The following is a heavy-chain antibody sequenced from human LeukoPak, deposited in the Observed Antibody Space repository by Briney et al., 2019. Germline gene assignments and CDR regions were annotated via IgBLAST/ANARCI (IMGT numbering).Heavy chain of an antibody. CDR2: IYYSGST. J-gene: IGHJ4*02. V-gene: IGHV4-39*01. CDR1: GGSISSSSYY. Sequence: SETLSLTCTVSGGSISSSSYYWGWIRQPPGRGLEWIGSIYYSGSTYYNSSLKSRVTISVDTSKNQFSLKLSSVTAADTAVYYCARTFGYSYGYLDYWGQGTLLIVSS. CDR3: ARTFGYSYGYLDY. D-gene: IGHD5-18*01.